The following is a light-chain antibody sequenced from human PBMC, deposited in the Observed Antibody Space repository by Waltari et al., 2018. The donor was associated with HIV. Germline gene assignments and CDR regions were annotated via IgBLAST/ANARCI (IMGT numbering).Light chain of an antibody. CDR1: RSNIGGNT. V-gene: IGLV1-44*01. Sequence: QSVLTQPPSASGAPGQRVTISCSGSRSNIGGNTVNWYQQLPGTAPKVLIYSNNQRPSGVPDRFSGSKSGTSASLAISGLQSEDEADYYCETWDDRFNGVIFGGGTKVTVL. J-gene: IGLJ2*01. CDR2: SNN. CDR3: ETWDDRFNGVI.